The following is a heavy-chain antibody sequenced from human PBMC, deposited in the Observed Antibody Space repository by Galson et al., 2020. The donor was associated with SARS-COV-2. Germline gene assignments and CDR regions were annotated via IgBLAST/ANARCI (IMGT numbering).Heavy chain of an antibody. CDR2: INHSGST. V-gene: IGHV4-34*01. Sequence: SETLSLTCGVDGASFSGDYWSWIRQPPGKGLEWLGAINHSGSTTYNPSLKSRVTISVDTSKNQFSLRLSSVTAADTAVYYCARGRITSYYYGMDVWGQGTTVTVSS. J-gene: IGHJ6*02. CDR3: ARGRITSYYYGMDV. D-gene: IGHD3-10*01. CDR1: GASFSGDY.